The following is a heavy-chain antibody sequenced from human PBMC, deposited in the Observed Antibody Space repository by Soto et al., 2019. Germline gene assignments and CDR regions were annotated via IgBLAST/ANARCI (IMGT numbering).Heavy chain of an antibody. CDR1: GFTFSSYA. Sequence: LRLSCAATGFTFSSYAMSWVRQAPGKGLEWVSAISGSGGSTYYADSVKGRFTISRDNSKNTLYLQMNSLRAEDTAVYYCAKVPRGYSYGGYYYYGMDVWGQGTTVTVSS. CDR3: AKVPRGYSYGGYYYYGMDV. J-gene: IGHJ6*02. CDR2: ISGSGGST. D-gene: IGHD5-18*01. V-gene: IGHV3-23*01.